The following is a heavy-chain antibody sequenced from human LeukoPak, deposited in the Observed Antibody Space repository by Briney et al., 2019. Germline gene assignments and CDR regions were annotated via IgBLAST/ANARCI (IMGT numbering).Heavy chain of an antibody. CDR2: IYTSGST. V-gene: IGHV4-61*02. D-gene: IGHD3-10*01. CDR3: ARGTAITTVRGVIYFDY. CDR1: GGSISSGSYY. J-gene: IGHJ4*02. Sequence: SETLSLTCTVSGGSISSGSYYWSWIRKPAGKGLEWIGRIYTSGSTNYNPSLKSRVTISVDTSKNQFSLKLSSVTAADTAVYYCARGTAITTVRGVIYFDYWGQGTLVTVSS.